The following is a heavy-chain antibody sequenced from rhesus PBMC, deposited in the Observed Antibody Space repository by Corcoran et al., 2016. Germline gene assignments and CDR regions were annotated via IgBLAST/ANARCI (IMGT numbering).Heavy chain of an antibody. CDR3: ARDFYWYFDL. J-gene: IGHJ2*01. CDR1: GGSISSGYYH. Sequence: QVQLQESGPGVVKPSETLSLTCAVSGGSISSGYYHWSWPRQPPGKGLEWIGYITYSGSTSYNPSLKSRVTISRDTSKNQFSLKLSSVTAADTAVYYCARDFYWYFDLWGPGTPITISS. V-gene: IGHV4-122*02. CDR2: ITYSGST.